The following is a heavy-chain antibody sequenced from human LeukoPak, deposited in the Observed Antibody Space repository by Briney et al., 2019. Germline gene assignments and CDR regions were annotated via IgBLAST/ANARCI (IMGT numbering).Heavy chain of an antibody. V-gene: IGHV3-23*01. Sequence: ETLSLTCTVSGGSISSYYWSWVRQAPGKGLEWVSAISGSGGSTYYADSVKGRFAISRDNSKNTLYLQMNSLRAEDTAVYYCAKGTPGYDFWSGREGYYMDVWGKGTTVTVSS. D-gene: IGHD3-3*01. CDR3: AKGTPGYDFWSGREGYYMDV. CDR1: GGSISSYY. CDR2: ISGSGGST. J-gene: IGHJ6*03.